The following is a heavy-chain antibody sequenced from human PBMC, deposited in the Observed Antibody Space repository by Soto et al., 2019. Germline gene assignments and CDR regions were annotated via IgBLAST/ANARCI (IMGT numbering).Heavy chain of an antibody. D-gene: IGHD3-10*01. CDR1: GGSISSGYY. CDR2: IYYSGST. J-gene: IGHJ5*02. CDR3: ASRDVQRTVVGSDA. V-gene: IGHV4-31*03. Sequence: QVQLQESGPRLVRPSQTLSLTCTVSGGSISSGYYWSWFRQHPGKGPERIGYIYYSGSTYYNPSLRSRGSNAVDTSKNHFSLKLSSVTAADSAVYYCASRDVQRTVVGSDAWGQGTLVTVSS.